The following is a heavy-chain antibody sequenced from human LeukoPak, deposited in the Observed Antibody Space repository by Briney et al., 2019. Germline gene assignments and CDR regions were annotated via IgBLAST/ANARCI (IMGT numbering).Heavy chain of an antibody. CDR3: ARTYYDFWSGYYYYYMDV. D-gene: IGHD3-3*01. J-gene: IGHJ6*03. V-gene: IGHV4-4*07. Sequence: PSETLSLTCTVSGGSISSYYWSWIRQPAGKGLEWIGRIYTSGSTNYNPSLKSRVTMSVDTSKNQFSLKLSSVTAADTAVYYCARTYYDFWSGYYYYYMDVWGKGTTVTVSS. CDR1: GGSISSYY. CDR2: IYTSGST.